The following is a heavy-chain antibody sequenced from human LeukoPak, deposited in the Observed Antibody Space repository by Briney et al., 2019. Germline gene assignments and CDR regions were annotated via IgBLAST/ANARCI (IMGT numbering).Heavy chain of an antibody. CDR2: IYYSGRT. V-gene: IGHV4-59*01. CDR3: ARGYSSGWNFDGMDV. CDR1: GGSISRYY. Sequence: SETLSLTCTVSGGSISRYYWSWIRKPPGKGLEWIGYIYYSGRTNYNPSLKGRLTISLDTSKSQFSLKLSSVTAADTAVYYCARGYSSGWNFDGMDVWGQGTTVTVSS. D-gene: IGHD6-19*01. J-gene: IGHJ6*02.